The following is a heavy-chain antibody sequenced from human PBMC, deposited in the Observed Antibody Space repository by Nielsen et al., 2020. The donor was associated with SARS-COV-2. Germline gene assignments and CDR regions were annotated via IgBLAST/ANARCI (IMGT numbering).Heavy chain of an antibody. Sequence: QAPGKGLEWVSAISGSGGSTYYADSVKGRFTISRDNSKNTLYLQMNSLRAEDTAVYYCATLGYCSSTSCYRGGNYYYYYGMDVWGQGTTVTVSS. J-gene: IGHJ6*02. V-gene: IGHV3-23*01. CDR3: ATLGYCSSTSCYRGGNYYYYYGMDV. D-gene: IGHD2-2*02. CDR2: ISGSGGST.